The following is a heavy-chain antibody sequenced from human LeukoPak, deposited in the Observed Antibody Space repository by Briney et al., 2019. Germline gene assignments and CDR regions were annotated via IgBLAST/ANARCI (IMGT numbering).Heavy chain of an antibody. Sequence: PGGSLRLSCAASGFTFSNYWMHWVRQAPGQGLVWVARINSDESLTTYADSVKGRFTISRDNDKNTLYLQMNSLRAEDTAVYYCARRYCSGGTCYFDYWGQGTLVTVSS. CDR1: GFTFSNYW. CDR3: ARRYCSGGTCYFDY. V-gene: IGHV3-74*03. D-gene: IGHD2-15*01. J-gene: IGHJ4*02. CDR2: INSDESLT.